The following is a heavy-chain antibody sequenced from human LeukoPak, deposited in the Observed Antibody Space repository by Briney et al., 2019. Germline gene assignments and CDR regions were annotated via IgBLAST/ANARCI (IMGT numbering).Heavy chain of an antibody. CDR2: IIPIFGTA. D-gene: IGHD7-27*01. Sequence: VASVKVSCKASGGTFSSYAISWVRQAPGQGVERMGGIIPIFGTANYAQKFQGRVTITADESTSTAYMELSSLRSEDTAVYYSARLGIDTIVPALDAFDIWGQGTMVTVSS. CDR1: GGTFSSYA. CDR3: ARLGIDTIVPALDAFDI. V-gene: IGHV1-69*13. J-gene: IGHJ3*02.